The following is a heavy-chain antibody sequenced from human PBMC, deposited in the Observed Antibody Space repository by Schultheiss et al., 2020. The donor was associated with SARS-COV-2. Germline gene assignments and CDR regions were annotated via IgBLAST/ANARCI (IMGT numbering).Heavy chain of an antibody. V-gene: IGHV4-34*01. CDR1: GGSFSGYY. D-gene: IGHD2-15*01. J-gene: IGHJ6*02. Sequence: SETLSLTCAVYGGSFSGYYWGWIRQPPGKGREWIGSMYDSGSTNYNTSLKSRVTISVDTSKNQFSLKLSSVTAADTAVYYCASGYCSGGSCYGVYYYYGIDVWGQGTTVTVSS. CDR2: MYDSGST. CDR3: ASGYCSGGSCYGVYYYYGIDV.